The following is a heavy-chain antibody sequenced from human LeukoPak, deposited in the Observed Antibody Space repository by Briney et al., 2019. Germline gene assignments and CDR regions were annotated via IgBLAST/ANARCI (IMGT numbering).Heavy chain of an antibody. V-gene: IGHV3-48*03. CDR1: GFTFTSYN. CDR2: ISSSGSTI. CDR3: ASGIVGATLLFDY. J-gene: IGHJ4*02. D-gene: IGHD1-26*01. Sequence: GGSLRLSCAASGFTFTSYNMNWVRQAPGKGLEWVSYISSSGSTIYYADSVKGRFTISRDNAKNSLYLQMNSLRAEDTAVYYCASGIVGATLLFDYWGQGTLVTVSS.